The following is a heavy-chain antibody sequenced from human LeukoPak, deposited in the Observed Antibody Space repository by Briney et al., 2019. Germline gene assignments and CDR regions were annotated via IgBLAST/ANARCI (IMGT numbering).Heavy chain of an antibody. CDR3: AKDRGDYYDSSGYYPAGFDY. CDR2: IWYDGTNK. Sequence: GRSLRLSCAASGFTFSSFGMHWVRQAPGKGLEWVAVIWYDGTNKYYADSVKGRFTISRDNSKNTLYMQMNSLRAEDTAVYYCAKDRGDYYDSSGYYPAGFDYWGQGTLVTVSS. V-gene: IGHV3-33*06. J-gene: IGHJ4*02. CDR1: GFTFSSFG. D-gene: IGHD3-22*01.